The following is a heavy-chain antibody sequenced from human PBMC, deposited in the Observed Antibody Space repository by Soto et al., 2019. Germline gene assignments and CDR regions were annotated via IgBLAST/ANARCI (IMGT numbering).Heavy chain of an antibody. CDR2: INPNDGYT. CDR1: GYDFFKYN. D-gene: IGHD2-21*02. Sequence: GASVKVSCKTSGYDFFKYNMHWVRQAPGQGLEWMGVINPNDGYTRHAQKFQGRVIMTRDTSSKIVYMELSGLTSEDTAMYYCTRADSDVVILPDVRPLFDLWGQGALVTVSS. CDR3: TRADSDVVILPDVRPLFDL. J-gene: IGHJ4*02. V-gene: IGHV1-46*01.